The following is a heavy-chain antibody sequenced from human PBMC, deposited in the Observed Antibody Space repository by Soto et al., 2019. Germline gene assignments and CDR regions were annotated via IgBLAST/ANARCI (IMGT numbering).Heavy chain of an antibody. CDR1: GFTFSSYG. J-gene: IGHJ4*02. D-gene: IGHD2-2*01. CDR2: IWYDGSNK. Sequence: GGSLRLSCAASGFTFSSYGMHWVRQAPGKGLEWVAVIWYDGSNKYYADSVKGRFTISRDNSKNTLYLQMNSLRAEDTAVYYCAXDADIVVVPAASYYFDYWGQGTLVTVSS. CDR3: AXDADIVVVPAASYYFDY. V-gene: IGHV3-33*01.